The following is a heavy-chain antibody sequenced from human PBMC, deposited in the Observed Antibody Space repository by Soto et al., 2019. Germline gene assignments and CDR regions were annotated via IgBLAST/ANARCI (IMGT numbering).Heavy chain of an antibody. CDR3: ARGYWFDP. J-gene: IGHJ5*02. Sequence: SETLSLTCAVYGASLSDDWTWIRQPPGKGLEWIGYISRGGSSRYAPSLKGRVTFSTDTSKNQVSLKLTYVTVADTAVYYCARGYWFDPWGPGTLVTVSS. V-gene: IGHV4-34*11. CDR2: ISRGGSS. CDR1: GASLSDD.